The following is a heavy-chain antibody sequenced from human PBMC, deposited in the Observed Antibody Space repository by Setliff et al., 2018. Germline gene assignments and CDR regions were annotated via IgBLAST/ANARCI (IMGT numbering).Heavy chain of an antibody. CDR3: AKGGNITRETYYYYGMDV. Sequence: ASVKVSCKTSDYILTRYGISWVRQAPGKGFEWMGWIGPYNGNTYYAQKFQGRVAITTDTSTSTAYMELRSLRSDDTAVYYCAKGGNITRETYYYYGMDVWGQGTTVTVSS. V-gene: IGHV1-18*01. D-gene: IGHD1-20*01. J-gene: IGHJ6*02. CDR1: DYILTRYG. CDR2: IGPYNGNT.